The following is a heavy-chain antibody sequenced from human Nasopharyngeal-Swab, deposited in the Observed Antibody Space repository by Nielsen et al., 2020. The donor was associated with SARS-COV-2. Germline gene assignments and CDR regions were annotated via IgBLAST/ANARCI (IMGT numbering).Heavy chain of an antibody. D-gene: IGHD5-12*01. CDR3: ARGHRGYSGYDYYYYYMDV. CDR2: MNPNSGNT. J-gene: IGHJ6*03. V-gene: IGHV1-8*01. Sequence: WVRQAPGQGLEWMGWMNPNSGNTGYAQKFQGGVTMTRNTSISTAYMELSSLRSEDTAVYYCARGHRGYSGYDYYYYYMDVWGKGTTVTVSS.